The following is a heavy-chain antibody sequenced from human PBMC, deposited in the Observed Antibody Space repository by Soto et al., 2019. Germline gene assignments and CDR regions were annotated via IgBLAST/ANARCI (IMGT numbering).Heavy chain of an antibody. Sequence: QVQLVESGGGVVQPGRSLTLSCAASGFTFSSYAMQWVRQAPGEGLEWVAVMSYVGDNKYYADSVKGRFTISRDNSKNTLYLQMNSLRAEHTAVYYCAREDDRIGYYLDCWGQGTLVTVSS. CDR3: AREDDRIGYYLDC. J-gene: IGHJ4*02. CDR2: MSYVGDNK. D-gene: IGHD3-22*01. V-gene: IGHV3-30-3*01. CDR1: GFTFSSYA.